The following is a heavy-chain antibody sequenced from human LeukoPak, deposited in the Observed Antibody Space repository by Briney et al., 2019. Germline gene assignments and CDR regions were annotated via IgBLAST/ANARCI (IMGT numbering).Heavy chain of an antibody. CDR2: IGTAGDT. Sequence: QPGGSLRLSCAASGFTFSRYDMHWVRQVTGKGLEWVSTIGTAGDTYYPDSVKGRFTISRENAENSLYLQMSSLRAGDTALYYCVRAPPGSRAFHYSYMDVWGKGTTVTISS. CDR3: VRAPPGSRAFHYSYMDV. D-gene: IGHD1-26*01. CDR1: GFTFSRYD. V-gene: IGHV3-13*01. J-gene: IGHJ6*03.